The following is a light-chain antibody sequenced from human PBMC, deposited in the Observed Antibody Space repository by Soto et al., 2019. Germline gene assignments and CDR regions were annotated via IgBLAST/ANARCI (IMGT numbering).Light chain of an antibody. J-gene: IGKJ2*01. CDR2: GAS. Sequence: EIVLTQSPATLSVSPGDRATLSCRASESVSSNVAWYQQKPGQTPRLLIYGASTRATGVPPRFSGSRSGTEFTLAISSLQSEDGAVSDCQQYFNWPTYTFGQGTKVDFK. CDR3: QQYFNWPTYT. CDR1: ESVSSN. V-gene: IGKV3-15*01.